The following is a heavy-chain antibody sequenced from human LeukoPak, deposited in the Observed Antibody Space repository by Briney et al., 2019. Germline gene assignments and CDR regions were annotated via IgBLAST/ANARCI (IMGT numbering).Heavy chain of an antibody. Sequence: PGGSLRLSCAASGFTFSGSAMHWVRQASGKGLEWVGRIRSKASSYATAYAASVKGRFTISRDDSKNTAYLQMNSLKTEDTAVYYCAKLAVAGNGRYYWGQGTLVTVSS. CDR2: IRSKASSYAT. D-gene: IGHD6-19*01. V-gene: IGHV3-73*01. CDR1: GFTFSGSA. CDR3: AKLAVAGNGRYY. J-gene: IGHJ4*02.